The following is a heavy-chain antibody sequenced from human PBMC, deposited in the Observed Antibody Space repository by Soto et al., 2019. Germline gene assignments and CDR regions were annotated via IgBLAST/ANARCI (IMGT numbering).Heavy chain of an antibody. V-gene: IGHV3-33*01. CDR3: ARGPVVTPKFSYYYYGMDV. Sequence: SLSLSCAASGFPFSSYGMHWVRQAPGKGLEWVAVIWYDGSNKYYADSVKGRFTISRDNSKNTLYLQMNSLRAEDTAVYYCARGPVVTPKFSYYYYGMDVWGQGTTVTVSS. D-gene: IGHD2-21*02. J-gene: IGHJ6*02. CDR1: GFPFSSYG. CDR2: IWYDGSNK.